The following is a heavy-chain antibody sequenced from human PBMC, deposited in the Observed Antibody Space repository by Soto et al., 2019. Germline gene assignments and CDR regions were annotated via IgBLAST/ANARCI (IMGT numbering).Heavy chain of an antibody. Sequence: QVQLVQSGAEVKKPGASVKVSCKPSRYTFITYDINWLRQASEQGLEWMGWMNPTSGNTGYPQKLQGRVTMTRDTPTSTAYMELSSLTSEDTAVYYCVVATADAFDIWGQGTMVTVSS. D-gene: IGHD5-12*01. CDR1: RYTFITYD. J-gene: IGHJ3*02. V-gene: IGHV1-8*01. CDR2: MNPTSGNT. CDR3: VVATADAFDI.